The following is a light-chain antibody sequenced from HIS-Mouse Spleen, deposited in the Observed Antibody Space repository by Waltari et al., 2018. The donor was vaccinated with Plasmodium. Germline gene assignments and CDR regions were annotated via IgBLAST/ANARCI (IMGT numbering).Light chain of an antibody. Sequence: AIWMPQPPPLLSASPGDTVSISCRMGQGILSYLAWYQQKPGKAPERLIYGASTLQSGVPSRFSGSGSGTDFTLTISCRQSEDFATDYCQQYYSFPRTFGQGTKVEIK. CDR1: QGILSY. CDR3: QQYYSFPRT. CDR2: GAS. V-gene: IGKV1D-8*02. J-gene: IGKJ1*01.